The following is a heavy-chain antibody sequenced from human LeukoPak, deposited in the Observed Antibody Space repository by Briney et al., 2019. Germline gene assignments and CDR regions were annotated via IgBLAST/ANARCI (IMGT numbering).Heavy chain of an antibody. Sequence: PSETLSLTCTVSRGAISSYFWSWLRQPPGKGLEWIGYLYNSGTTNYNSSLKGRVSISVDTSSNQLSLNLTSVTAADTAVYYCARALRNGHFDLWGRGTLVTVSS. CDR1: RGAISSYF. D-gene: IGHD1-1*01. V-gene: IGHV4-59*01. CDR3: ARALRNGHFDL. J-gene: IGHJ2*01. CDR2: LYNSGTT.